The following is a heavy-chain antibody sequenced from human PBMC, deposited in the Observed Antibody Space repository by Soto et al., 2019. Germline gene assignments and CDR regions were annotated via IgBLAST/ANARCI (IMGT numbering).Heavy chain of an antibody. V-gene: IGHV3-21*01. D-gene: IGHD4-17*01. CDR3: AGYLSKDYAPDY. Sequence: GGSLRLSCAASGFTFSSYSMNWVRQAPGKGLEWVSSISSSSSYIYYADSVKGRFTISRDNAKNSLYLQMSSLRAEDTAVYYCAGYLSKDYAPDYWGQGTLVTVSS. CDR2: ISSSSSYI. CDR1: GFTFSSYS. J-gene: IGHJ4*02.